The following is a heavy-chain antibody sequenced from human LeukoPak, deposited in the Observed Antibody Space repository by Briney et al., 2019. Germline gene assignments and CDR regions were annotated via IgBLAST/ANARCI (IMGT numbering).Heavy chain of an antibody. J-gene: IGHJ6*02. D-gene: IGHD2-2*01. CDR1: GFTFSDYY. CDR2: ISSRGSTK. Sequence: GGSLRLSCAASGFTFSDYYMSWIRQGPGKGLEWVSYISSRGSTKYHADSVRGRVTISRATATNSLYLQLNSLRAEDTAVYYCARATSNCSSTSCYGYYYYYGMVVWRQGATVTVSS. CDR3: ARATSNCSSTSCYGYYYYYGMVV. V-gene: IGHV3-11*01.